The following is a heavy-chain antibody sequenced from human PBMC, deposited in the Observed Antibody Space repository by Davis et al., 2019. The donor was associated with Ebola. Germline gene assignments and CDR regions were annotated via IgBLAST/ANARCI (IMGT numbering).Heavy chain of an antibody. CDR2: INPNSGGT. Sequence: ASVKVSCKTSGDTFSNYDINWVRQAPGQGLEWLGWINPNSGGTTYAQKFQGRVTMTRDTSISTAYMDLSRLTSDDTAVYFCARESDAVGASTTDDAFDVWGQGTMVTVSS. CDR1: GDTFSNYD. J-gene: IGHJ3*01. V-gene: IGHV1-2*02. CDR3: ARESDAVGASTTDDAFDV. D-gene: IGHD1-26*01.